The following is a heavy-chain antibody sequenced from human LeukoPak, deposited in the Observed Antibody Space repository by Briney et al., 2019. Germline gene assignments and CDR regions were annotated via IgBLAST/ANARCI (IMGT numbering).Heavy chain of an antibody. D-gene: IGHD3-10*01. V-gene: IGHV3-21*01. J-gene: IGHJ4*02. CDR3: VKPYYYSSGSFN. CDR2: ISSGSSYI. Sequence: GESLRLSCAASGFTFSSYTMNWVRQAPGKGLEWVSIISSGSSYIHYADSVKGRFTISRDNAKNSLYLQMNSLRAEDTAMYYCVKPYYYSSGSFNWGQGTLVTVSS. CDR1: GFTFSSYT.